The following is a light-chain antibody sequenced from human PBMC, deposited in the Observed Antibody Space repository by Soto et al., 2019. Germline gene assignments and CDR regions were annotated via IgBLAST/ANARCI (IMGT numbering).Light chain of an antibody. V-gene: IGKV1-39*01. CDR1: QSISSS. CDR3: QQSSRTPIT. CDR2: GVS. Sequence: DIQMTQSPSSLSASVGDKVTITCRASQSISSSLNWYQQKSGKAPNLLIYGVSRLQGGVPSRFSGSGSGTDFTLAINSLQPEDFATYYCQQSSRTPITFGQGTRLEIK. J-gene: IGKJ5*01.